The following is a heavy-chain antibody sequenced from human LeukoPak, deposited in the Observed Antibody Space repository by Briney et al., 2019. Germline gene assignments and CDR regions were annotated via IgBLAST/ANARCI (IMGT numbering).Heavy chain of an antibody. D-gene: IGHD1-26*01. CDR3: ARDTGPIVGATTGAFDI. J-gene: IGHJ3*02. CDR1: GGTFSSYA. Sequence: SVNLSCKASGGTFSSYAISLVRQAPGQGLEWIGGIIPIFGTANYAQKFQGRVTITADESTSTDYMELSSLRSEDTAVYYCARDTGPIVGATTGAFDIWGQGTMVTVSS. V-gene: IGHV1-69*13. CDR2: IIPIFGTA.